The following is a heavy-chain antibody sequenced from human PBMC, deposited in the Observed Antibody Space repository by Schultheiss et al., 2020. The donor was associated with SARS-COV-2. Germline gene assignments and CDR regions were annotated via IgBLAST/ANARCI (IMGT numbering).Heavy chain of an antibody. CDR1: GYTFTSYG. Sequence: ASVKVSCKASGYTFTSYGISWVRQAPGQGLEWMGWISADNGNTNYAQKFQGRVTMTTDTSTRTAYMELSRLRSDDTAVYYCARDLRVAAASQTYYYYGMDVWGQGTTVTVSS. V-gene: IGHV1-18*04. CDR2: ISADNGNT. D-gene: IGHD6-13*01. J-gene: IGHJ6*02. CDR3: ARDLRVAAASQTYYYYGMDV.